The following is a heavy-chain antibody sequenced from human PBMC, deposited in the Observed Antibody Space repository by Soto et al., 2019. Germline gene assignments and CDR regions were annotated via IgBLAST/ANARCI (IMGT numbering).Heavy chain of an antibody. D-gene: IGHD3-10*01. CDR1: GGSFSGYY. V-gene: IGHV4-34*01. J-gene: IGHJ5*02. CDR2: INHSGST. Sequence: SETLSLTCAVYGGSFSGYYWSWIRQPPGKGLEWIGEINHSGSTNYNPSLKSRVTISVDTSKNQFSLKLSSVTAADTAVYYCARAGGSGSYYITYNWFDPWGQGTLVTVSS. CDR3: ARAGGSGSYYITYNWFDP.